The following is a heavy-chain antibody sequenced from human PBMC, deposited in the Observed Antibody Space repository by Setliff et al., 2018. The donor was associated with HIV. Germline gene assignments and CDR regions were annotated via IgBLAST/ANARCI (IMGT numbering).Heavy chain of an antibody. D-gene: IGHD6-6*01. CDR3: ARGERRIAAPIDY. J-gene: IGHJ4*02. CDR1: GDSISSGGYY. CDR2: IYDSGNT. V-gene: IGHV4-31*03. Sequence: SETLSLTCSVSGDSISSGGYYWSWIRQHPGKGLEWIGYIYDSGNTYYNPSLKSRITISVDTSKNQFSLKLSSVTAADTAVYYCARGERRIAAPIDYWGRGTLVTVSS.